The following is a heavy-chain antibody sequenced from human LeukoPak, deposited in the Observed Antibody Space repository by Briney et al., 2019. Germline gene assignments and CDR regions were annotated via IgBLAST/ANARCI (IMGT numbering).Heavy chain of an antibody. Sequence: GRSLRLSCAASGFTFNSYGMHWVRQAPGKGLEWVAFIRYDGSNKYYLDSVKGRFTISRDNSKYTLFLQMNTLRTGDTAVYYCAKDQGTSGYFGLMDYWGQGTLVTVSS. CDR3: AKDQGTSGYFGLMDY. J-gene: IGHJ4*02. CDR1: GFTFNSYG. CDR2: IRYDGSNK. V-gene: IGHV3-30*02. D-gene: IGHD1-1*01.